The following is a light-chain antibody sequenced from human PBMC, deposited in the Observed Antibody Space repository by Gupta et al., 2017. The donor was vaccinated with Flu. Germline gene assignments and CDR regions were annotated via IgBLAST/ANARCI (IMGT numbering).Light chain of an antibody. J-gene: IGLJ2*01. CDR3: AAWDDDLSARV. V-gene: IGLV1-44*01. CDR1: SSNIGANP. CDR2: GNN. Sequence: QSDLTQPPSASGTPGQTVTIPCSGSSSNIGANPVSWYQQVPGTAPKLLIYGNNQRPSGVPDRFSGSKSGTSASLAISGLQSENEADYYCAAWDDDLSARVFGGGTKLTVL.